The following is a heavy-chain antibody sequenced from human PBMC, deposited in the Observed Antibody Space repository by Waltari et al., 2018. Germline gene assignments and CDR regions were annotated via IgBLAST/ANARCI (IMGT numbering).Heavy chain of an antibody. V-gene: IGHV1-24*01. J-gene: IGHJ4*02. CDR2: FDHEDGET. Sequence: QVQLEQSGAEVKKPGASVKVPCKVSGYTLSEISMHWVRQAPGKGLEWMGGFDHEDGETIYAQKLQGRVTVTEDTSTDTAYMELSSLRSEDTAVYYCATEVVGYGSNWYFDYWGQGTLVTVSS. CDR3: ATEVVGYGSNWYFDY. CDR1: GYTLSEIS. D-gene: IGHD6-13*01.